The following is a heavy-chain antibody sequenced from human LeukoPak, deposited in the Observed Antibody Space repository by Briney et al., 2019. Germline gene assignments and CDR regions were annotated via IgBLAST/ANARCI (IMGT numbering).Heavy chain of an antibody. D-gene: IGHD3-10*01. V-gene: IGHV4-34*01. Sequence: PSETLSLTCAVYGGSFSGYYWSWIRQPPGKGLEWIGEINHSGSTDYNPSLKSRVTISVDTSKNQFSLKLSSVTAADTAVYYCARSFNYGSGSYYFRRGRSSWWFDPWGQGTLVTVSS. J-gene: IGHJ5*02. CDR3: ARSFNYGSGSYYFRRGRSSWWFDP. CDR1: GGSFSGYY. CDR2: INHSGST.